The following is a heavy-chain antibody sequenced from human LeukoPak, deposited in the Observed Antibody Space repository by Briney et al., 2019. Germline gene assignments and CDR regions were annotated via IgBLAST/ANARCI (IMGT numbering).Heavy chain of an antibody. Sequence: SVKVSCKTSGGTLNSHIFSWVRQAPGQGLEWMGKITPIIDTAKYSQKFQGRVTITADKSTSTAYMELSSLRSEDTAVYYCARGATRNTATYYYYYYGMDVWGQGTTVTVSS. D-gene: IGHD5-18*01. CDR3: ARGATRNTATYYYYYYGMDV. J-gene: IGHJ6*02. CDR1: GGTLNSHI. CDR2: ITPIIDTA. V-gene: IGHV1-69*08.